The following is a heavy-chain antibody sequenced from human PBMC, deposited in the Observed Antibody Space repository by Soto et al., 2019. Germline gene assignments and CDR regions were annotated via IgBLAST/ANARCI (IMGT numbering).Heavy chain of an antibody. V-gene: IGHV4-4*02. D-gene: IGHD3-9*01. Sequence: PSETLSLTCVVSGGSISSTNWWSWVRQPPGKGLEWIGEIYHSGSTNYNPSLKSRVTISADKSKNQFSLKLSSVTAADTAVYYCARALFNTDWYYFDSWGQGALVTVS. J-gene: IGHJ4*02. CDR1: GGSISSTNW. CDR3: ARALFNTDWYYFDS. CDR2: IYHSGST.